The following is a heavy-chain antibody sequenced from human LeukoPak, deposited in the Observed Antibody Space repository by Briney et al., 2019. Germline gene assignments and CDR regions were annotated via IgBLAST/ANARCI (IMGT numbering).Heavy chain of an antibody. Sequence: SVKVSCKASGGTFSSYAISWVRQAPGQGLEWMGGIIPIFGTANYAQKFQGRVTITTDESTSTAYMELSSLRSGDTAVYYCARGGEYGVVPAAQYDYWGQGTLVTVSS. D-gene: IGHD2-2*01. J-gene: IGHJ4*02. CDR1: GGTFSSYA. V-gene: IGHV1-69*05. CDR2: IIPIFGTA. CDR3: ARGGEYGVVPAAQYDY.